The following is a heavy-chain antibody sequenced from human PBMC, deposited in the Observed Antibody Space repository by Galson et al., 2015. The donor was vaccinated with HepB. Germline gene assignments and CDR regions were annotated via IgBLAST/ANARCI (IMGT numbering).Heavy chain of an antibody. J-gene: IGHJ4*02. CDR1: GGTFNSYT. CDR3: ATTVRGGYDYEN. CDR2: IIPQLGIT. D-gene: IGHD5-12*01. Sequence: SVKVSCKASGGTFNSYTISWVRQAPGQGLEWMGRIIPQLGITNYAQKFKGRVTIIADKSTSTVYLDLSSLKSEDTAVYFCATTVRGGYDYENWGQGTLVTVSS. V-gene: IGHV1-69*02.